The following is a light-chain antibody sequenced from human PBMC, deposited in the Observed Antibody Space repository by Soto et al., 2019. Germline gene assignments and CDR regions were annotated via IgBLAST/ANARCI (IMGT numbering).Light chain of an antibody. Sequence: EIVLTQSPGTLSLSPGERATLSCRASQSVSSSYLAWYQQKPGQAPRLLIYGASSRATGIPDRFSGSGSGTDFTLTISRLELEDFAVYYCQQYRRSWGLTFGGGTKVNIK. CDR1: QSVSSSY. J-gene: IGKJ4*01. CDR2: GAS. V-gene: IGKV3-20*01. CDR3: QQYRRSWGLT.